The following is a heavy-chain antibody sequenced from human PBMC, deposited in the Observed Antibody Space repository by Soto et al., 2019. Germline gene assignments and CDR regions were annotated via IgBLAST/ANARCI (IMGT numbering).Heavy chain of an antibody. CDR3: ARSYSASWYFFDY. CDR2: LNPSGGST. D-gene: IGHD1-26*01. V-gene: IGHV1-46*01. Sequence: APVKVSCKASGYTFASYYIHWVRQAPGQKLEWMGILNPSGGSTAFAQKFQGRVTMTRDTSTSTVYMELSSLRSEDTAVYYCARSYSASWYFFDYWGQGTLVTVSS. CDR1: GYTFASYY. J-gene: IGHJ4*02.